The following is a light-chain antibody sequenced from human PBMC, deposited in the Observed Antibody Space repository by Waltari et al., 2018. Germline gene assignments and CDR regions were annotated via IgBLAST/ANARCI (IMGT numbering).Light chain of an antibody. J-gene: IGLJ2*01. Sequence: SPALTQPPSMSVPPGQTATIPCSGDNLGDKYVSWYQQKPGQSPLVVISQDKKRPSGIPERFSGSNSGNTATLTIGGAQAVDEADYYCQAWDSTTAVVFGGGTKLTVL. CDR1: NLGDKY. CDR2: QDK. V-gene: IGLV3-1*01. CDR3: QAWDSTTAVV.